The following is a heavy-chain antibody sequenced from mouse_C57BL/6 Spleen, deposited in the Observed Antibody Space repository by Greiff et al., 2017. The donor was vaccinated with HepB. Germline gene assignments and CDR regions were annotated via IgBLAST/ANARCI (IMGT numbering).Heavy chain of an antibody. D-gene: IGHD1-1*01. Sequence: VQLQQSGAELVMPGASVKLSCKASGYTFTSYWMHWVKQRPGQGLEWIGEIYPSDSYTNYNQKFKGKSTLTVDKSSSTAYMQLSSLTSEDSAVYYCARSVLLRYFDYWGQGTTLTVSS. J-gene: IGHJ2*01. CDR2: IYPSDSYT. V-gene: IGHV1-69*01. CDR3: ARSVLLRYFDY. CDR1: GYTFTSYW.